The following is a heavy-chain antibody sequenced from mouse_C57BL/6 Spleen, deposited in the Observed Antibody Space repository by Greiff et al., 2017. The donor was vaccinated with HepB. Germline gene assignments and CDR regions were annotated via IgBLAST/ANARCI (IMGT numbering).Heavy chain of an antibody. CDR3: AREGLRRTVYYAMDY. D-gene: IGHD3-1*01. J-gene: IGHJ4*01. CDR1: GFTFSSYA. CDR2: ISDGGSYT. Sequence: DVQLVESGGGLVKPGGSLKLSCAASGFTFSSYAMSWVRQTPEKRLEWVATISDGGSYTYYPDNVKGRFTISRDNAKNNLYLQMSHLKSEDTAMYYCAREGLRRTVYYAMDYWGQGTSVTVSS. V-gene: IGHV5-4*01.